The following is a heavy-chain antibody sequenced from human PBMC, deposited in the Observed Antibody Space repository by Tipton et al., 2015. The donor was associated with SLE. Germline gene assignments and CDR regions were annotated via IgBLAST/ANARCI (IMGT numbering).Heavy chain of an antibody. J-gene: IGHJ4*02. D-gene: IGHD2-2*01. CDR2: ICCGGNT. CDR1: SGSLSNNDY. Sequence: TLSLTCTVSSGSLSNNDYWGWIRRAPGKRLEWVGSICCGGNTYYNPSLKSRVAISVDTSKNELSLRMTSVTAADTAVYYCARGPRSMGGSTRVDTWGQGTLVTVSS. CDR3: ARGPRSMGGSTRVDT. V-gene: IGHV4-39*07.